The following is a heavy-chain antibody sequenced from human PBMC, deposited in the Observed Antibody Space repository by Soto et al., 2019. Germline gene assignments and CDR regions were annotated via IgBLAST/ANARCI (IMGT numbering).Heavy chain of an antibody. D-gene: IGHD2-8*02. CDR1: GFTFSGSA. Sequence: LRLSCAASGFTFSGSAMHWVRQASGKGLEWVGHIKTKANNYATTYGASVKGRFTISRDDSKNSVYLQMNSLKTEDTAVYHCTRHLVPAIWGQGTMVTVSS. CDR3: TRHLVPAI. V-gene: IGHV3-73*01. J-gene: IGHJ3*02. CDR2: IKTKANNYAT.